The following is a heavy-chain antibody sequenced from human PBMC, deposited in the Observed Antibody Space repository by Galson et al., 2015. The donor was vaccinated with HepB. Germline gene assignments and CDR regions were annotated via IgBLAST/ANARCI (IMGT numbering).Heavy chain of an antibody. V-gene: IGHV1-69*13. Sequence: SVKVSCKVSGGTFSNYAISWVRQAPGQGLEWMGVIIPIFGTTNYAQKFQGRVTITADESTSTAYLDLSSLRSEDTAVYFCARDCSTTACYSVHYYGMDVWGQGTTV. CDR3: ARDCSTTACYSVHYYGMDV. J-gene: IGHJ6*02. CDR2: IIPIFGTT. D-gene: IGHD2/OR15-2a*01. CDR1: GGTFSNYA.